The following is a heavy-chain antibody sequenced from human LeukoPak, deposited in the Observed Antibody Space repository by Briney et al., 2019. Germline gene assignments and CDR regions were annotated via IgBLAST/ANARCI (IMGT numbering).Heavy chain of an antibody. CDR2: SGST. V-gene: IGHV4-59*01. D-gene: IGHD4-17*01. Sequence: SETLSLTCTVSGDSISSDYWSWIRQPPGKGLEWIGYSGSTNYNPSLKSRVTISVDAAKNQFSLKLTSVTTADTAVYFCARAGDTVYYFDYWGQGTLVIVSA. CDR3: ARAGDTVYYFDY. CDR1: GDSISSDY. J-gene: IGHJ4*02.